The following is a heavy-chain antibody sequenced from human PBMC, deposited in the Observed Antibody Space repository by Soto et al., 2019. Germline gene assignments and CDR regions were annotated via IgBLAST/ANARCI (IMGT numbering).Heavy chain of an antibody. J-gene: IGHJ5*02. CDR3: ARQWDSSSLNWFDP. V-gene: IGHV4-59*08. CDR1: GGSISSYY. CDR2: IYYSGST. Sequence: SETLSLTCTVSGGSISSYYWSWIRQPPGKGLEWIGYIYYSGSTNYNPSLKSRVTISVDTSKNQFSLKLSSVTAADTAVYYCARQWDSSSLNWFDPWGQGTLVTVSS. D-gene: IGHD6-6*01.